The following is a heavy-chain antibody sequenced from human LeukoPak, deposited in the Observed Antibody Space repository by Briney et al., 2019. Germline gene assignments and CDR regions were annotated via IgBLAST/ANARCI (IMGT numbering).Heavy chain of an antibody. V-gene: IGHV4-61*05. D-gene: IGHD3-10*01. Sequence: ETLSLTCTVSGGSISSSSYYWGWICQPPGKGLEWIGRIYASGSTNYNPSLKSRVTMSVDTSKNQFSLKLSSVTAADTAVYYCARTGYYYGSGSLIDYWGQGTLVTVSS. J-gene: IGHJ4*02. CDR3: ARTGYYYGSGSLIDY. CDR1: GGSISSSSYY. CDR2: IYASGST.